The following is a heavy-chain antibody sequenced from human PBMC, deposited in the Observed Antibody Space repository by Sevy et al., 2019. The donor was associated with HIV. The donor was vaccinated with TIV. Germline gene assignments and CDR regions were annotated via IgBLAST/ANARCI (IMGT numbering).Heavy chain of an antibody. CDR1: GGSISSGGYY. V-gene: IGHV4-31*03. Sequence: SETLSLTCTVSGGSISSGGYYWSWIRQHPGKGLEWIGYIYYSGSTYYNPSLKSRVTISVDTSKNQFSLKLSSVTAADTAVYYCARVREGSYYYYCMDVWGQGTTVTVSS. CDR2: IYYSGST. J-gene: IGHJ6*02. CDR3: ARVREGSYYYYCMDV.